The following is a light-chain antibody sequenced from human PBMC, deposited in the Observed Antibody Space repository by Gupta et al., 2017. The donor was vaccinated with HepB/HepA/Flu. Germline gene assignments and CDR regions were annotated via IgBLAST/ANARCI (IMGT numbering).Light chain of an antibody. V-gene: IGKV1-9*01. CDR1: QDISSY. CDR3: QHRNSSPFT. CDR2: GAS. J-gene: IGKJ3*01. Sequence: DIQLTQSPSFLSASVGDRVTITCRASQDISSYLAWFQQKSGKAPKLLIYGASTVQSGVPSRFSGSGSGTEFTLTISSRQPEDFATYYCQHRNSSPFTFGHGSKVDIK.